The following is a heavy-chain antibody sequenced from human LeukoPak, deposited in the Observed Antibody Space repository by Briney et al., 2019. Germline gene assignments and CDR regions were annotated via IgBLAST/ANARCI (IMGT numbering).Heavy chain of an antibody. CDR1: GASISNYS. CDR2: IYYSGST. V-gene: IGHV4-59*08. D-gene: IGHD3-22*01. Sequence: KPSETLSLTCTVSGASISNYSWSWIRQPPGKGLEWIGYIYYSGSTNYNPSLKSRVTISVDTSKNQFSLKLSSVTAADTAVYYCAADYYDGWFDPWGQGTLVTVSS. CDR3: AADYYDGWFDP. J-gene: IGHJ5*02.